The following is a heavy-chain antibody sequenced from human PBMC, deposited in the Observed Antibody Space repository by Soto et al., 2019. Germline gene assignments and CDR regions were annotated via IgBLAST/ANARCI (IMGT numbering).Heavy chain of an antibody. J-gene: IGHJ6*02. CDR2: IKQDGSEK. Sequence: GGSLRLSCAASGFTFSSYWMSWVRQAPGKGLEWVANIKQDGSEKYYVDPVKGRFTISRDNAKNSLYLQMNSLRAEDTAVYYCARDPGYSGYDSYYYYGMDVWGQGATVTVSS. CDR1: GFTFSSYW. D-gene: IGHD5-12*01. CDR3: ARDPGYSGYDSYYYYGMDV. V-gene: IGHV3-7*03.